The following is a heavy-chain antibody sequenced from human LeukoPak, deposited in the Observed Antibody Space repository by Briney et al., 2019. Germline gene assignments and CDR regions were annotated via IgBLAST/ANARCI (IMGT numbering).Heavy chain of an antibody. CDR1: GYTFTSYG. CDR2: ISAYNGNT. V-gene: IGHV1-18*01. CDR3: ARDRYYDSSGYVPLGY. J-gene: IGHJ4*02. Sequence: ASVKVSCKASGYTFTSYGISWVRQAPGQGLEWMGWISAYNGNTNYAQKLQGRVTMTTDTSTSTAYMEPRSLRSDDTAVYYCARDRYYDSSGYVPLGYWGQGTLVTVSS. D-gene: IGHD3-22*01.